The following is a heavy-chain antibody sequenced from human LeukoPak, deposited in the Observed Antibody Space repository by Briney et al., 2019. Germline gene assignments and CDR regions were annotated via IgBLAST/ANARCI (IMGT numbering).Heavy chain of an antibody. J-gene: IGHJ4*02. CDR3: TRLTMTTDSFDY. CDR1: GFTFSDSA. Sequence: GGSLRLSCTASGFTFSDSAIHWVRQASGKGLEWVGRIRNKADNYATAYSASVKGRFTISRDDSKNTAYLQMNSLKTEDTAVYFCTRLTMTTDSFDYWGQGTLVTVSS. CDR2: IRNKADNYAT. V-gene: IGHV3-73*01. D-gene: IGHD4-17*01.